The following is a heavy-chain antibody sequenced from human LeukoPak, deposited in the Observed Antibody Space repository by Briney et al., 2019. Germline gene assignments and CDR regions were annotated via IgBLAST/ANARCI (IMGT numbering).Heavy chain of an antibody. D-gene: IGHD1-26*01. V-gene: IGHV3-53*01. J-gene: IGHJ4*02. CDR2: IYSGGST. Sequence: GGSLRLSCAASGFTVSSNYMSWVRQAPGKGLEWVSVIYSGGSTYYAGSVKGRFSISRDNSKNTLYLQMNSLRAEDTAVYYCASSGNYYPYLLDYWGQGTLVTVSS. CDR1: GFTVSSNY. CDR3: ASSGNYYPYLLDY.